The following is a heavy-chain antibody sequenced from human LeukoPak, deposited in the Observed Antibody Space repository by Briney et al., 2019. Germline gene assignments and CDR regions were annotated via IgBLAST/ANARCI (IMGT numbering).Heavy chain of an antibody. CDR2: IYTSGST. CDR3: ARDLSSSSSRGYFDY. Sequence: SETLSLTCTVSGGSISSCYWSWLRQPAGKGLEWLGRIYTSGSTNYNQSLKSRVTMSVDTSKKQFSLKLSSVTAADTAVYYCARDLSSSSSRGYFDYWGQGTLVTVSS. D-gene: IGHD6-13*01. CDR1: GGSISSCY. J-gene: IGHJ4*02. V-gene: IGHV4-4*07.